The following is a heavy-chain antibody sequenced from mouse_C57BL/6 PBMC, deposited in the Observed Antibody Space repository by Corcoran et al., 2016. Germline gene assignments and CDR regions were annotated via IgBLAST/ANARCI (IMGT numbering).Heavy chain of an antibody. CDR3: ARISSQATFAY. J-gene: IGHJ3*01. CDR2: IYPGDGDT. Sequence: QVQLQPSGAELVKPGAAVKISGNASDYAFSSYGMNWVKQRPGKGLEWIGQIYPGDGDTNYNGKFKGKATLTAYKSSSTAYMQLSSLTSEDSAVYFCARISSQATFAYWGQGTLVTVSA. CDR1: DYAFSSYG. D-gene: IGHD3-2*02. V-gene: IGHV1-80*01.